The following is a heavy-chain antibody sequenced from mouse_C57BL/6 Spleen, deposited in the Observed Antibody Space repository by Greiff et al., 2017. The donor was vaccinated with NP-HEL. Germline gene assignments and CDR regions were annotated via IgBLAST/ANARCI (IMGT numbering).Heavy chain of an antibody. V-gene: IGHV1-36*01. D-gene: IGHD2-2*01. J-gene: IGHJ1*03. CDR2: VYPYNGGT. CDR3: ARGNGYDGYWYFDV. Sequence: EVKVVESGPVLVKPGPSVKISCKASGFTFTDYYMHWVKQSHGKSLEWIGLVYPYNGGTSYNQKFKGKATLTVDTSSSTAYMELNSLTSEDSAVYYCARGNGYDGYWYFDVWGTGTTVTVSS. CDR1: GFTFTDYY.